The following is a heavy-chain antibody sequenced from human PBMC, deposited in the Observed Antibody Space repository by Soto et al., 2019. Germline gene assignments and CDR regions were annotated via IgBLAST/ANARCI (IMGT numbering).Heavy chain of an antibody. D-gene: IGHD3-22*01. CDR3: ARGDRYDSSDYYYLPPFEL. V-gene: IGHV4-59*01. CDR2: IYYSGST. CDR1: GGSISSYY. Sequence: QVQLQESGPGLVKPSETLSLTCTVSGGSISSYYWSWIRQPPGKGLEWIGYIYYSGSTNYNPSLMSRVTISVDTSKNQFSLKLSSVTAADTAVYYCARGDRYDSSDYYYLPPFELWGRGTLVTVSS. J-gene: IGHJ2*01.